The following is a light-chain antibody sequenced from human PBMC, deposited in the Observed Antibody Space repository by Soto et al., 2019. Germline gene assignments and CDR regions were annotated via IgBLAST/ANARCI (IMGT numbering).Light chain of an antibody. CDR3: LRYGDSPPAYT. V-gene: IGKV3-20*01. CDR2: GAS. J-gene: IGKJ2*01. CDR1: QSVSSRN. Sequence: EIVLTQSPGTVSLSPGERATLSCRASQSVSSRNLAWYRQKPGQAPSLLIFGASNRATGIPDRFSGSGSGTDFTLTISRLEPEDCAVYYCLRYGDSPPAYTFGQGTSWKSN.